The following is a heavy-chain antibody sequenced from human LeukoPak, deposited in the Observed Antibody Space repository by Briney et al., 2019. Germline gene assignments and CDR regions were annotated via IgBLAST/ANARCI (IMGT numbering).Heavy chain of an antibody. V-gene: IGHV3-11*04. CDR1: CGSFSCYY. Sequence: LSLTCAVYCGSFSCYYWSWILQARGQGLEWVSYISSSGSTIYYADSLKGRFTISRDNAKNSLYLQMNSLRAEDTAMYYCARDTRGESDYWGHGTLVTVSS. CDR3: ARDTRGESDY. J-gene: IGHJ4*01. D-gene: IGHD2-2*01. CDR2: ISSSGSTI.